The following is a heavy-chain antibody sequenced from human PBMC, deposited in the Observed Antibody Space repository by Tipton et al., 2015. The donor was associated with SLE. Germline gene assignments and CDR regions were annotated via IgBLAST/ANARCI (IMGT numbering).Heavy chain of an antibody. CDR2: INHSGST. V-gene: IGHV4-34*01. D-gene: IGHD6-13*01. J-gene: IGHJ6*02. CDR1: GGSFSGYY. CDR3: AGGGSSWYNDDYYYYYGMDV. Sequence: LRLSCAVYGGSFSGYYWSWIRQPPGKGLEWIGEINHSGSTNYNPSLKSRVTISVDTSKNQFSLKLSSVTAADTAVYYCAGGGSSWYNDDYYYYYGMDVWGQGTTVTVSS.